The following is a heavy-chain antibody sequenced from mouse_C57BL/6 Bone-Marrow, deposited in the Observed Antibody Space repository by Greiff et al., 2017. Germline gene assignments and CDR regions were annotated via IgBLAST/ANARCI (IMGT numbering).Heavy chain of an antibody. CDR3: ARADYYGSSYAFDY. CDR2: ILPGSGST. D-gene: IGHD1-1*01. CDR1: GYTFTGYR. V-gene: IGHV1-9*01. Sequence: QVQLQQSGAELMKPGASVKLSCKATGYTFTGYRIEWVKQRPGHGLEWIGEILPGSGSTNYNEKFKGKATCTATTSSNTAYIKLSSLTTEDSAIYYCARADYYGSSYAFDYWDRGTALTVSA. J-gene: IGHJ2*01.